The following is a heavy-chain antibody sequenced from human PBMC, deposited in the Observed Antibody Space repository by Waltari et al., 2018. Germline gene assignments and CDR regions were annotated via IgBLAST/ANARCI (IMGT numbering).Heavy chain of an antibody. CDR2: IITIFGTP. V-gene: IGHV1-69*14. D-gene: IGHD4-17*01. CDR1: GGTFSSYE. CDR3: ARDPKGTTVIYDAFDL. J-gene: IGHJ3*01. Sequence: QVHLVQSGAEVKKPGSSVRVSCKASGGTFSSYEFNWVRQAPGQGLEWMGGIITIFGTPIYAQNIQGRVTITADTSTTTAYMELSSLRFEDTAVYYCARDPKGTTVIYDAFDLWGQGTMVSVSS.